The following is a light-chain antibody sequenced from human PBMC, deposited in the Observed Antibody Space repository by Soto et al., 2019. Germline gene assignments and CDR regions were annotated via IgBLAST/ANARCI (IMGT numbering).Light chain of an antibody. CDR2: DVT. Sequence: QSALTQPRSVSGSPGQSVTISCTGTSADIGGYDFVSWYQQDPGKAPKLMIYDVTKRPSGVPDRFSGSKSGNTASLTISGLQAEDEADYYCPSFAGSHVAFGGGTKLTVL. CDR1: SADIGGYDF. J-gene: IGLJ2*01. CDR3: PSFAGSHVA. V-gene: IGLV2-11*01.